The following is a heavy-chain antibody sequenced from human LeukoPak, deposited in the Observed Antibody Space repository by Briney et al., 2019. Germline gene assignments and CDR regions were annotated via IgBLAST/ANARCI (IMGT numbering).Heavy chain of an antibody. V-gene: IGHV4-61*01. J-gene: IGHJ6*02. Sequence: SETLSLTCTVSGGPVSSASHYWSWIRQPPGKGLEWIGFGFYSGSTYYNPSLKSRVSISVDTSKNQFSLKLSSVTAADTAIYYCASVLNYYYGMDVWGQGTTVTVSS. CDR2: GFYSGST. CDR3: ASVLNYYYGMDV. CDR1: GGPVSSASHY. D-gene: IGHD3-10*01.